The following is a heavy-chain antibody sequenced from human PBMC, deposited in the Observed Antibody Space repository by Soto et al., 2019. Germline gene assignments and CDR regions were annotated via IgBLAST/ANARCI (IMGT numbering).Heavy chain of an antibody. J-gene: IGHJ4*02. D-gene: IGHD5-18*01. CDR2: IYHSGST. CDR1: GGSFSGYY. Sequence: SETLSLTCAVYGGSFSGYYWSRIRQPPGKGLEWIGYIYHSGSTNYNPSPKSRVTISVDRSKNQFSLKLSSVTAADTAVYYCARVGYSYGYYFDYWGQGTLVTVSS. V-gene: IGHV4-34*01. CDR3: ARVGYSYGYYFDY.